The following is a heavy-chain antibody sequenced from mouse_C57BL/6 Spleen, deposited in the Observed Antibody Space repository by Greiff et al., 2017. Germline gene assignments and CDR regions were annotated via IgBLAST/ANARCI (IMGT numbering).Heavy chain of an antibody. J-gene: IGHJ4*01. CDR1: GFSLTSYA. CDR3: VGRYAMDY. Sequence: QVQLKESGPGLVAPSQSLSITCTVSGFSLTSYAISWVRQPPGKGLEWLGVLWTGGGTNYNYALISRLSISKDNSKSQVFLKMNRLQTDDTARYYCVGRYAMDYWGQGTSVTVSS. CDR2: LWTGGGT. V-gene: IGHV2-9-1*01.